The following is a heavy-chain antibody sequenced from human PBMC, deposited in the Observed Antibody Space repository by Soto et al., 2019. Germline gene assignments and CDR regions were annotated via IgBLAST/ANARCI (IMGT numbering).Heavy chain of an antibody. Sequence: SETLSLTCILSGGSLSNYYWSWVRQAPGKGLEWIGYIYYSGSTTYKHNPSLESRVTISGDTSKNQFSLRLRSVTAADTAIYYCARFPDYGAYVAPWGQGTLVTVSS. CDR3: ARFPDYGAYVAP. CDR2: IYYSGST. CDR1: GGSLSNYY. J-gene: IGHJ5*02. V-gene: IGHV4-59*08. D-gene: IGHD4-17*01.